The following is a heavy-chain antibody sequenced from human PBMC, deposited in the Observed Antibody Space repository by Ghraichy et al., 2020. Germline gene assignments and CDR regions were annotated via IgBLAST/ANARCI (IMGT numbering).Heavy chain of an antibody. CDR2: IKQDGSEK. CDR1: GFTFSSYW. Sequence: GGSLRLSCAASGFTFSSYWMSWVRQAPGKGLEWVANIKQDGSEKYYVDSVKGRFTISRDNAKNSLYLQMNSLRAEDTAVYYCARDVLYYGSGSDGFDPWGQGTLVTVSS. V-gene: IGHV3-7*01. D-gene: IGHD3-10*01. J-gene: IGHJ5*02. CDR3: ARDVLYYGSGSDGFDP.